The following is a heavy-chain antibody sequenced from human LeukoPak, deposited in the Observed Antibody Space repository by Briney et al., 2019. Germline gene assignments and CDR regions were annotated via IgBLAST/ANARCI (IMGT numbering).Heavy chain of an antibody. J-gene: IGHJ4*02. V-gene: IGHV1-46*01. CDR1: GYTFTSYD. CDR3: ASSHHGRYYFDY. Sequence: ASVKVSCKASGYTFTSYDINWVRQATGQGLEWMGIINPSGGSTSYAQKFQGRVTMTRDMSTSTVYMELSSLRSEDTAVYYCASSHHGRYYFDYWGQGTLVTVSS. D-gene: IGHD1-14*01. CDR2: INPSGGST.